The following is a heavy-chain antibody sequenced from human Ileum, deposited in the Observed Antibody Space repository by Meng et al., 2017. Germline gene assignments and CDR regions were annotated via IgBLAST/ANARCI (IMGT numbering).Heavy chain of an antibody. D-gene: IGHD6-13*01. CDR2: MNPNSGNA. V-gene: IGHV1-8*01. J-gene: IGHJ4*02. CDR1: GYTFTSYD. Sequence: ASVKVSCKASGYTFTSYDINWVRQATGQGLVWMGWMNPNSGNAGYAQKFQGRVTMTRNTSISTAYMELSSLRSEDTAVYYCTSRIEASGTTFGYWGQGTLVTVSS. CDR3: TSRIEASGTTFGY.